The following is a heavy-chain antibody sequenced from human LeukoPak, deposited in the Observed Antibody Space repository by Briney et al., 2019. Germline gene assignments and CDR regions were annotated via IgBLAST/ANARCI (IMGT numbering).Heavy chain of an antibody. Sequence: AGGSLRLSCAASGFTFSSYGMHWVRQAPGKGLEWVAVISYDGSNKYYADSVKGRFTISRDNDKNSLYLQMNSLRDEDTAVYYCARDLVYYSSGGTVDPWGQGTLVTVSS. CDR3: ARDLVYYSSGGTVDP. D-gene: IGHD3-10*01. V-gene: IGHV3-30*03. CDR2: ISYDGSNK. J-gene: IGHJ5*02. CDR1: GFTFSSYG.